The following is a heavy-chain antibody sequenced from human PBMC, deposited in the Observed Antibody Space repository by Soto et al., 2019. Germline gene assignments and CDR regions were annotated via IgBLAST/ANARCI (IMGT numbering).Heavy chain of an antibody. CDR3: ARSPSSSWFGGGAFDI. Sequence: PSETLSFTCAVSGGSISSSHWWTWVRQPPGKGLDWIGEIFHSGSTNYNPSLRSRVTISLDKSRNHFSLTLRSVTAADTAVYYCARSPSSSWFGGGAFDIWGQGTMVTVSS. J-gene: IGHJ3*02. CDR1: GGSISSSHW. CDR2: IFHSGST. D-gene: IGHD6-13*01. V-gene: IGHV4-4*02.